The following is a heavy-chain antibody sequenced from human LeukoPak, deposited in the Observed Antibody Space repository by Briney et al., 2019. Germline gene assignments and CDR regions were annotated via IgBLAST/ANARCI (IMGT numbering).Heavy chain of an antibody. V-gene: IGHV1-2*02. Sequence: ASVKVSCTASGDLFTGNDIHWVRQAPGQGLEWMGWISPNSGGTNYAQNFQGRVTMTRDTSISTAYMELSRLTSDDTAVYYCVRALPSDFWGQGTLVTVSS. CDR2: ISPNSGGT. CDR3: VRALPSDF. J-gene: IGHJ4*02. CDR1: GDLFTGND.